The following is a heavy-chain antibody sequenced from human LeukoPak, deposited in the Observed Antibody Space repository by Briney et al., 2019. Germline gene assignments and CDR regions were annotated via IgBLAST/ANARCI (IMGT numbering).Heavy chain of an antibody. Sequence: SETLSLTCTVSGNSISSGDNYWSWIRQPAGKGLEWIGRIYTSGSTYYNPSLKSRVTISVDTSRNQFSLQLNSVTPEDTAVYYCARGLPAARPLLAFDIWGQGTMVTVSS. CDR2: IYTSGST. J-gene: IGHJ3*02. D-gene: IGHD6-6*01. V-gene: IGHV4-61*02. CDR3: ARGLPAARPLLAFDI. CDR1: GNSISSGDNY.